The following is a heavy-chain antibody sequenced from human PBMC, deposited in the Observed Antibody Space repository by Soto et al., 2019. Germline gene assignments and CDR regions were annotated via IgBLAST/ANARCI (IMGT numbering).Heavy chain of an antibody. CDR2: ISSDGSNK. D-gene: IGHD3-10*01. CDR1: GFTFRSYG. Sequence: GGSLRLSCAASGFTFRSYGMHWVRQAPGKGLEWVAVISSDGSNKYYADSVKGRFTISRDNSKNTLYLEMNSLRAEDTAVYSCAKADHWFGIDYWGQGTLVTVSS. V-gene: IGHV3-30*18. J-gene: IGHJ4*02. CDR3: AKADHWFGIDY.